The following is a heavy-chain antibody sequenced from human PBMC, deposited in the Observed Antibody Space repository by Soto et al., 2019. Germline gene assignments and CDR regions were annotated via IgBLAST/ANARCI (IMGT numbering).Heavy chain of an antibody. CDR3: AKIGYGDYFWRNQGVFDY. J-gene: IGHJ4*02. CDR1: GFTFSSYA. D-gene: IGHD4-17*01. Sequence: GGSLRLSCAASGFTFSSYAMSWVRQAPGKGLEWVSAISGSGGSTYYADSVKGRFTISRDNSKNTLYLQMNSLRAEDTAVYYCAKIGYGDYFWRNQGVFDYWGQGTLVTVSS. CDR2: ISGSGGST. V-gene: IGHV3-23*01.